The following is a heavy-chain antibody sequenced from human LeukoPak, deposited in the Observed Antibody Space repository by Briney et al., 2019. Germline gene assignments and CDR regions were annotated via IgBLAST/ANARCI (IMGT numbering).Heavy chain of an antibody. CDR2: IYYSGST. J-gene: IGHJ4*02. Sequence: SETLSLTCTVSGGSISSGGYFWSWIRQHPGKGLEWIGYIYYSGSTYYNPSLKSRVTISVDTSKNQFSLKLSSVTAADTAVYYCARGLSGAHFDYWGQGTLVTVSS. CDR1: GGSISSGGYF. V-gene: IGHV4-31*03. CDR3: ARGLSGAHFDY.